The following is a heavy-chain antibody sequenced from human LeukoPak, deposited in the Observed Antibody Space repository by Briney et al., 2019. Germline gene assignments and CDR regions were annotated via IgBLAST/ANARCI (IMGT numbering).Heavy chain of an antibody. CDR2: IYYSGST. V-gene: IGHV4-59*01. J-gene: IGHJ3*02. D-gene: IGHD3-16*01. Sequence: SENLSLTCTVSGGSISSYYWSWIRQPPGKGLEWIGYIYYSGSTNYNPSLKSRVTISVDTSKNQFSLKLSSVTAADTAVYYCASSRLDLESDAFDIWGQGTMVTVSS. CDR1: GGSISSYY. CDR3: ASSRLDLESDAFDI.